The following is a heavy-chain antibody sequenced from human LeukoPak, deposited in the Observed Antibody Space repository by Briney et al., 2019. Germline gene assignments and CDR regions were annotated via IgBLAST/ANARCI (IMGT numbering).Heavy chain of an antibody. CDR2: IIPIFGTA. V-gene: IGHV1-69*05. CDR3: ARSDIVVVPAAPHPPLDY. D-gene: IGHD2-2*01. Sequence: SVKVSCKASGGTFSSYAISWVRQAPGQGLEWMGGIIPIFGTANYAQKFQGRVTITTDESTSTAYMELSSLRSEDTAVYYCARSDIVVVPAAPHPPLDYWGQGTLVTVSS. J-gene: IGHJ4*02. CDR1: GGTFSSYA.